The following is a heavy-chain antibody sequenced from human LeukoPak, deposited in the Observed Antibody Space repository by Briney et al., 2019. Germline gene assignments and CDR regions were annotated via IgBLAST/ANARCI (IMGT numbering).Heavy chain of an antibody. D-gene: IGHD6-19*01. V-gene: IGHV4-34*01. CDR3: ARGLQWLVKYYFDY. Sequence: SETLSLTCAVYGGSFSGYYWSWIRQPPGKGLEWIGEINHSGSTNYNPSLKSRVTIPVDTSKNQFSLKLSSVTAADTAVYYCARGLQWLVKYYFDYWGQGTLVTVSS. CDR2: INHSGST. J-gene: IGHJ4*02. CDR1: GGSFSGYY.